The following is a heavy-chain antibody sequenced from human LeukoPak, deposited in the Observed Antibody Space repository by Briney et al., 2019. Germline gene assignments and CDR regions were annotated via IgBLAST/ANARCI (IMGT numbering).Heavy chain of an antibody. CDR1: GFTFSSYW. Sequence: GGSLRLSCAASGFTFSSYWMSWVRQAPGKGLEWVANIKQDGSEKYYVDSVKGRFTISRDNAKNSLYLQMNSLRAEDTAVYYCARARNWKYYYYGMDVWGQGTTVTVSS. J-gene: IGHJ6*02. V-gene: IGHV3-7*01. CDR3: ARARNWKYYYYGMDV. CDR2: IKQDGSEK. D-gene: IGHD1-20*01.